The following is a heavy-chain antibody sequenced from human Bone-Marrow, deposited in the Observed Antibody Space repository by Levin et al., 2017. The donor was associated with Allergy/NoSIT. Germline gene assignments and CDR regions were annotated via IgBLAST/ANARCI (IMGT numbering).Heavy chain of an antibody. CDR1: GFTFSSYG. CDR2: IWYDGSNK. J-gene: IGHJ4*02. Sequence: GESLKISCAASGFTFSSYGMHWVRQAPGKGLEWVAVIWYDGSNKYYADSVKGRFTISRDNSKNTLYLQMNSLRAEDTAVYYCARVNDILTGLDYWGQGTLVTVSA. D-gene: IGHD3-9*01. V-gene: IGHV3-33*01. CDR3: ARVNDILTGLDY.